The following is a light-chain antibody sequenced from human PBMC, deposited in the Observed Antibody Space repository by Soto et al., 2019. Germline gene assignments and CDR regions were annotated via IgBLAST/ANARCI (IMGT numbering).Light chain of an antibody. V-gene: IGLV1-44*01. J-gene: IGLJ1*01. CDR3: SAWDASLDGYV. CDR1: SSNLGDNT. CDR2: SYD. Sequence: QSVLTQPPSASGTPGQRVTISCSTSSSNLGDNTVNWYHQVPGAAPKLLIYSYDQRPAGVPDRFSGSKSGTSASLAISGLQSEDEADYYCSAWDASLDGYVFGTGTKLTVL.